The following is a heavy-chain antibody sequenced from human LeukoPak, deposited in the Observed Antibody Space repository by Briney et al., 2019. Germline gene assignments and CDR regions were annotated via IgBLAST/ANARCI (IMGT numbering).Heavy chain of an antibody. CDR2: IYWDDNK. CDR1: GFSLSTSGVG. CDR3: ARDSSGYYGLDC. Sequence: ESGPTLVNPTQTLTLTCTFSGFSLSTSGVGVGWIRQPPGKALEWLALIYWDDNKRYSPSLKNRLTITKDTSKNQVVLTMTNMDPVDTATYYCARDSSGYYGLDCWGQGTLVTVSS. V-gene: IGHV2-5*02. J-gene: IGHJ4*02. D-gene: IGHD3-22*01.